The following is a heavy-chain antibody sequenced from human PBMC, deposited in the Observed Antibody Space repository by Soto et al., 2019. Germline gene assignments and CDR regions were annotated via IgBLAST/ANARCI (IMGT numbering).Heavy chain of an antibody. D-gene: IGHD4-4*01. V-gene: IGHV1-69*08. CDR1: GGTFSTNT. CDR3: AGDPDSHYNDSHASSYP. CDR2: IIPIIGTI. J-gene: IGHJ5*02. Sequence: GASVKVSCKASGGTFSTNTITWVRQAPGQGLEWMGRIIPIIGTINYAQKFQGRVTISADKFTGTAYMELTGLRSDDTAVYYCAGDPDSHYNDSHASSYPWGQGTLVTVSS.